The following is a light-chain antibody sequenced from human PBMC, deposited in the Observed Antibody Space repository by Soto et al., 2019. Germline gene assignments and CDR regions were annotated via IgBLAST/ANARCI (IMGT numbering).Light chain of an antibody. J-gene: IGLJ1*01. Sequence: QSALTQPASVSGSPGQSITISCTGNRGDVGDYNYVSWYQQLPGKAPKLMIYDVNNRPSGVSSRFSGSKSGNTASLTISRLQAEDEADYYCSSYTSASLYVFGTGTKVTVL. CDR1: RGDVGDYNY. CDR2: DVN. V-gene: IGLV2-14*03. CDR3: SSYTSASLYV.